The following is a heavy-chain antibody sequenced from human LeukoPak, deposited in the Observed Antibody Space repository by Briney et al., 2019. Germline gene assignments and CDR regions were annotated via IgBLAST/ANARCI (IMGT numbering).Heavy chain of an antibody. CDR2: INHSGST. CDR1: GGSFSGYY. J-gene: IGHJ4*02. Sequence: SETLSLTCAVYGGSFSGYYWSWIRQPPGKGLEWIGEINHSGSTNYNPSLKSRVTISVDTSKNQFSLKLSSVTAADTVVYYCARGGSLWFGELLYPPLDYWGQGTLVTVSS. D-gene: IGHD3-10*01. CDR3: ARGGSLWFGELLYPPLDY. V-gene: IGHV4-34*01.